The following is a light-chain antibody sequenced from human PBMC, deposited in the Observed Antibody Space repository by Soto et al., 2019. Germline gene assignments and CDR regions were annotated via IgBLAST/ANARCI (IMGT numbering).Light chain of an antibody. CDR1: QSVSSSY. Sequence: IWLTQSPVTLSLSPGERATLSCISSQSVSSSYLAWYQQEPGQPPRLLIYDASTRATGIPARFSGSQSGTEFTLTISSLLSEDFAVYSCQQYNNWPLTFGGGTKV. CDR3: QQYNNWPLT. V-gene: IGKV3D-15*01. CDR2: DAS. J-gene: IGKJ4*01.